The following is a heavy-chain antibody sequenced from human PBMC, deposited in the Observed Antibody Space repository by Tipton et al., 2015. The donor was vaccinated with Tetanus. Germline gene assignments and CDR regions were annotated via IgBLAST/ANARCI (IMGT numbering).Heavy chain of an antibody. D-gene: IGHD2-2*01. J-gene: IGHJ2*01. CDR1: GGSFSGYY. V-gene: IGHV4-34*01. CDR3: ARGRGPAGHWYFDL. CDR2: INHSGST. Sequence: TLSLTCAVYGGSFSGYYWSWIRQPPGKGLEWIGEINHSGSTNYNPSLKSRVTISVDTSKNQFSLKLSSVTAADTAVYYCARGRGPAGHWYFDLWGRGTLVTVSS.